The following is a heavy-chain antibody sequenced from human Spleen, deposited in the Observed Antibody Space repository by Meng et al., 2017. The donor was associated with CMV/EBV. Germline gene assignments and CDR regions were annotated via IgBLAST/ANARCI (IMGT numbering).Heavy chain of an antibody. D-gene: IGHD2-2*02. CDR1: GFTFNDYT. CDR2: ISWDGGRR. J-gene: IGHJ4*02. CDR3: AKDKLSVPSAIGAFHY. Sequence: GGSLRLSCAASGFTFNDYTMHWVRQVPGKGPQWVSLISWDGGRRYYEDSVKGRFTISRDNSKNSLYLQMNSLRTDDTALYYCAKDKLSVPSAIGAFHYWGQGTLVTVSS. V-gene: IGHV3-43*01.